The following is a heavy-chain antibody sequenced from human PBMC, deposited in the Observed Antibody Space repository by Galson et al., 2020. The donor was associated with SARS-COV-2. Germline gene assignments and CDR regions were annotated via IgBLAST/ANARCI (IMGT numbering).Heavy chain of an antibody. D-gene: IGHD4-17*01. CDR2: MYSGGST. CDR3: ARASPPVTLTTYFDY. CDR1: GFTVSSNY. Sequence: TGGSLRLSCAASGFTVSSNYMSWARQAPGKGLEWVSVMYSGGSTYYADSVKGRFPISRDNSKNTLYLQMNTLRAEDTAVYYCARASPPVTLTTYFDYWGQGTLVTVSS. V-gene: IGHV3-66*01. J-gene: IGHJ4*02.